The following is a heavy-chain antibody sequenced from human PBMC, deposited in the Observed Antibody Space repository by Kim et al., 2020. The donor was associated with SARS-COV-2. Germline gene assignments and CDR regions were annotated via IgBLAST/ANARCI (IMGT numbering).Heavy chain of an antibody. J-gene: IGHJ4*02. CDR2: IIPIFGTA. Sequence: SVKVSCKASGGTFSSYAISWVRQAPGQGLEWMGGIIPIFGTANYAQKFQGRVTITADESTSTAYMELSSLRSEDTAVYYCATEERNLLVRGVGPDYWGQGTLVTVSS. D-gene: IGHD3-10*01. CDR3: ATEERNLLVRGVGPDY. CDR1: GGTFSSYA. V-gene: IGHV1-69*13.